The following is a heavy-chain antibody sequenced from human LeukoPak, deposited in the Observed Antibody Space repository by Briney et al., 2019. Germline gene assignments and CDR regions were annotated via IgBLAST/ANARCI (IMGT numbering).Heavy chain of an antibody. D-gene: IGHD4/OR15-4a*01. Sequence: TPGGSLRLSCAASGFTFSNAWMSWVRQAPGKGLEWVGRIKSKTDGGTTDYAAPVKGRFTISRDNSKNTLYLQMNSLRAEDTAAYYCARRAGAYSHPYDYWGQGTLVTVSS. J-gene: IGHJ4*02. CDR1: GFTFSNAW. V-gene: IGHV3-15*01. CDR2: IKSKTDGGTT. CDR3: ARRAGAYSHPYDY.